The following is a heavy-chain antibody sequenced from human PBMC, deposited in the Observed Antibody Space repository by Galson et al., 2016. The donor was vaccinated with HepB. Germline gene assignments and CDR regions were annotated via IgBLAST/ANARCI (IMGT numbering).Heavy chain of an antibody. Sequence: SVKVSCKASGVTFNNYVFSWMRQAPGQGLEWMGRIIPFLGIVKYAQKFQGRVTITADKSTSTAYMELNSLRSEETAVYYCAKPPQWRSAPFDPWGQGTLVTVSS. J-gene: IGHJ5*02. CDR2: IIPFLGIV. CDR1: GVTFNNYV. V-gene: IGHV1-69*04. D-gene: IGHD6-6*01. CDR3: AKPPQWRSAPFDP.